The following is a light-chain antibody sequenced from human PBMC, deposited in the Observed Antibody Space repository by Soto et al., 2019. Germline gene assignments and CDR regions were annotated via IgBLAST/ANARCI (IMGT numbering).Light chain of an antibody. J-gene: IGKJ5*01. CDR1: QGISSY. V-gene: IGKV1-9*01. Sequence: IQLTQSPSSLSASVGDRVTITCRASQGISSYLAWYQQKPGKAPKLLIYAASNLQSGVPSRFSGSGAGTDFTLTISSLQPEDFATYYCQQLNNYPPIIFGQGTRREIK. CDR2: AAS. CDR3: QQLNNYPPII.